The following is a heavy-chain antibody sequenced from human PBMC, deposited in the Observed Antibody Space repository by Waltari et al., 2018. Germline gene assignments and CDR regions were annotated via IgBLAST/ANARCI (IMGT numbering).Heavy chain of an antibody. CDR2: IYYSGST. CDR3: ARGDSSGYYSNYFDY. V-gene: IGHV4-59*01. J-gene: IGHJ4*02. CDR1: GGSISSYY. Sequence: QVQLQESGSGLVKPSETLSLTCTVSGGSISSYYWSWIRQPPGKGREWIGYIYYSGSTNYNPSLKSRVTISVDTSKNQFSLKLSSMTAADTAVYYCARGDSSGYYSNYFDYWGQGTLVTVSS. D-gene: IGHD3-22*01.